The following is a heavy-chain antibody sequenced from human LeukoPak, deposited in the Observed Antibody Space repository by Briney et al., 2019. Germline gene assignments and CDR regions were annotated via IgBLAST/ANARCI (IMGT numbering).Heavy chain of an antibody. Sequence: SETLSLTCTVSGGSISGSSYYWGWIRQPPGKGLEWIGSMFHSGSTYYNPSLKSRVTMSVDTSKNQFSLKLSSVTAADTAVYYCARVRYNWNRDFDYWGQGTLVTVSS. V-gene: IGHV4-39*07. D-gene: IGHD1-20*01. CDR1: GGSISGSSYY. CDR3: ARVRYNWNRDFDY. CDR2: MFHSGST. J-gene: IGHJ4*02.